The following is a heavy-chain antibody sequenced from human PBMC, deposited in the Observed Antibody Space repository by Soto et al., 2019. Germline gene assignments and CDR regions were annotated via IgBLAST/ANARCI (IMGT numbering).Heavy chain of an antibody. CDR3: ARDRAYGDYAQFDY. Sequence: GGSLRLSCAASGFTFSDYYMSWIRQAPGKGLEWVSYISSSGSTIYYADSVKGRFTISRGNAKNSLYLQMNSLRAEDTAVYYCARDRAYGDYAQFDYWGQGTLVTVSS. CDR1: GFTFSDYY. J-gene: IGHJ4*02. V-gene: IGHV3-11*01. CDR2: ISSSGSTI. D-gene: IGHD4-17*01.